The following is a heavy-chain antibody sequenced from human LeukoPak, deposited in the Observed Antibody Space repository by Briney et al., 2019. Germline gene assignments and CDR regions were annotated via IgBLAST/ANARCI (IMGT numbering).Heavy chain of an antibody. D-gene: IGHD3-10*01. J-gene: IGHJ5*02. CDR3: ARDRGFGELLSNWFDP. V-gene: IGHV1-46*01. Sequence: ASVKVSCKASGYTFTSYYMHWVRQAPGQGLEWMGIINPSGGSTSYAQKFQGRVTMTRDTSISTAYMELSRLRSDDTAVYYCARDRGFGELLSNWFDPWGQGTLVTVSS. CDR2: INPSGGST. CDR1: GYTFTSYY.